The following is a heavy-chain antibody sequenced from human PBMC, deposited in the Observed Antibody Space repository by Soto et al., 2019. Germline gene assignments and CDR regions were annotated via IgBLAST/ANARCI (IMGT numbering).Heavy chain of an antibody. CDR1: GGSFSGYY. CDR2: IKSKTDGGTT. Sequence: ETLSLTCAVYGGSFSGYYWSWIRQPPGKGLEWVGRIKSKTDGGTTDYAAPVKGRFTISRDDSKNTLYLQMNSLKTEDTVVYYCTTDFPLPGWEPHGYWGQGTLVTVSS. D-gene: IGHD1-26*01. J-gene: IGHJ4*02. V-gene: IGHV3-15*07. CDR3: TTDFPLPGWEPHGY.